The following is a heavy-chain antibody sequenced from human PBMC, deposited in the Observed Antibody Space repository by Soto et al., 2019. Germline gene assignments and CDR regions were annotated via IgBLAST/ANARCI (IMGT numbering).Heavy chain of an antibody. CDR1: GGGNLRDYR. V-gene: IGHV1-69*01. J-gene: IGHJ4*02. CDR3: ARGGEGYNFGAVY. D-gene: IGHD5-12*01. CDR2: IIPKLGSA. Sequence: QVQLVQSGAEVKEPGSSVKVSCKASGGGNLRDYRTTWVRRAPGQGLEWMGGIIPKLGSANYAQKFQGRVTITVGESTNSVYMELRSLRSDDTAVYYFARGGEGYNFGAVYWGQGTPVTVSS.